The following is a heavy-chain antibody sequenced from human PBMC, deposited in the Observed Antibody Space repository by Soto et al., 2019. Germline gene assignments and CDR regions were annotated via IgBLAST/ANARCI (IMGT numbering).Heavy chain of an antibody. CDR3: ARKGRYSSSWYSDY. CDR1: GGSFSGYY. CDR2: INHSGST. J-gene: IGHJ4*02. D-gene: IGHD6-13*01. Sequence: QVQLQQWGAGLLKPSETLSLTCAVYGGSFSGYYWSWIRQPPGKGLEWIGEINHSGSTNYNPSLKSRVTXXVXTFXNQFSLKLSSVTAADTAVYYCARKGRYSSSWYSDYWGQGTLVTVSS. V-gene: IGHV4-34*01.